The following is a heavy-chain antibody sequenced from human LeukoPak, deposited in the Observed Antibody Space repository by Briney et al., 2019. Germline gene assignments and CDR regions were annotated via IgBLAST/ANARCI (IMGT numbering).Heavy chain of an antibody. CDR1: GFTFSTYN. J-gene: IGHJ4*02. CDR2: IISSSAYI. Sequence: GGSLRLSCAASGFTFSTYNMNWVRQAPGKGLEWVSSIISSSAYIYYADSVEGRFTISRDNAKNSLYLQMNSLRAEDTAIYYCARANRWLRSIDSWGQGTLVTVSS. V-gene: IGHV3-21*01. D-gene: IGHD5-12*01. CDR3: ARANRWLRSIDS.